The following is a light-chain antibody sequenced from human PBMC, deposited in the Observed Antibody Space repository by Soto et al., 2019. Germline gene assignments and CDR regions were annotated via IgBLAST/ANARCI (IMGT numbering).Light chain of an antibody. CDR1: SGHSSYA. Sequence: QLVLTQSPSASASLGASVKLTCTLSSGHSSYAIAWHQKQPGKGPRYLMDLNNDGSHTKGDGIPDRFSVSSSGAERYLIISGLQSEDEADYYCQTWGTGFQVFGGGTKLPVL. V-gene: IGLV4-69*01. J-gene: IGLJ3*02. CDR3: QTWGTGFQV. CDR2: LNNDGSH.